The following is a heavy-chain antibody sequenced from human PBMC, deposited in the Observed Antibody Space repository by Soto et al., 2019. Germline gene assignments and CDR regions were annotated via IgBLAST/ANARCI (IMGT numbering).Heavy chain of an antibody. V-gene: IGHV1-69*12. Sequence: QVQLVQSGAEVKKPGSSVKVSCKASGGTFSSYAISWVRQAPGQGLEWMGGIIPIFGTANYAQKFQGRVTITADESTSTAYMELSSLRSEDTAVYYCARIQGCHNWNDGEEYYYYGMDVWGQGTTVTVSS. D-gene: IGHD1-1*01. J-gene: IGHJ6*01. CDR2: IIPIFGTA. CDR1: GGTFSSYA. CDR3: ARIQGCHNWNDGEEYYYYGMDV.